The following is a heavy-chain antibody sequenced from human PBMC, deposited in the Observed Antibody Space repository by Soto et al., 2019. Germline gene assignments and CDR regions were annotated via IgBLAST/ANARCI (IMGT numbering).Heavy chain of an antibody. Sequence: ESGGGVVQPGRSLRLSCAASGFGFTSYDIHWVRQAPGKGLEWVAVISFDRSAKNYADSVKGRFTISRDNSKNTVFLQMNSLRAEDTAVYYCAKDPQRMGYFHGMDVWGQGTTVTVSS. V-gene: IGHV3-30*18. CDR1: GFGFTSYD. D-gene: IGHD1-26*01. CDR2: ISFDRSAK. CDR3: AKDPQRMGYFHGMDV. J-gene: IGHJ6*02.